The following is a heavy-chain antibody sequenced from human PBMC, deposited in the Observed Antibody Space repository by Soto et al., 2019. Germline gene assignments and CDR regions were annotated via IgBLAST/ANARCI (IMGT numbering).Heavy chain of an antibody. CDR2: ISGSGGST. D-gene: IGHD1-20*01. Sequence: AGGSLRLSSEASGFTFSGYAMSWIRQAPGKGLEWVSAISGSGGSTYYADSVKGRFTISRDNSKNTLYLQMNNLRAEDTAVYYCAKAPDNWNPCPFLDYWGQGTLVTVSS. CDR1: GFTFSGYA. J-gene: IGHJ4*02. CDR3: AKAPDNWNPCPFLDY. V-gene: IGHV3-23*01.